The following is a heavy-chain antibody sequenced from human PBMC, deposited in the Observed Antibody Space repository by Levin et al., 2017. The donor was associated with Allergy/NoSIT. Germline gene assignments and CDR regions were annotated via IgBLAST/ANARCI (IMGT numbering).Heavy chain of an antibody. CDR2: ISYDGSTK. J-gene: IGHJ5*02. D-gene: IGHD3-10*01. V-gene: IGHV3-30-3*01. CDR3: ARNRADHSWFDWFDP. CDR1: GFTFSSYA. Sequence: LSLPCAASGFTFSSYAFHWVRQAPGKGLEWVALISYDGSTKFYADSVKGRFTISRDDSKNSLYLQMNSLRPEDTALYFCARNRADHSWFDWFDPWGQGLLVTVSS.